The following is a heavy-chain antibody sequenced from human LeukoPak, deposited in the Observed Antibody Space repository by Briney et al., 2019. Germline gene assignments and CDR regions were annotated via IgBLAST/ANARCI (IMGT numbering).Heavy chain of an antibody. V-gene: IGHV3-21*01. CDR1: RLTFSSYS. CDR2: ISSSSSYI. Sequence: GGSLRLSCAASRLTFSSYSMNWVRQAPGKGMEGVASISSSSSYIYYADSVKGRFTISRDNAKNSLYLQMNSLRAEDTAVYYCLRAAGQLDDYWGQGTLVTVSS. D-gene: IGHD6-13*01. J-gene: IGHJ4*02. CDR3: LRAAGQLDDY.